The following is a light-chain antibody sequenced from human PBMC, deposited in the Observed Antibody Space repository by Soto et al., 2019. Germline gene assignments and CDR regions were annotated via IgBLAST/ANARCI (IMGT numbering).Light chain of an antibody. J-gene: IGKJ5*01. CDR1: QRISSGY. CDR2: GAS. CDR3: QQYGRSPPSST. Sequence: EIVLTQSPGTLSLSPGERASLSCRASQRISSGYLAWYQQKPGQAPRLLIYGASNRATDIPDRFSGRGSGTYFTLTISRLEPEDFAVYYCQQYGRSPPSSTFGQGTRLEIK. V-gene: IGKV3-20*01.